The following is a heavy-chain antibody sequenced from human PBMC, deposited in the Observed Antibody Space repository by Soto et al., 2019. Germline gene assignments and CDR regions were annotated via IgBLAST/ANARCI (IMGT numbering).Heavy chain of an antibody. Sequence: WASVKVSCKASGYTFTSYGISWVRQAPGQGLEWMGWISAYNGNTNYAQKLQGRVTMTTDTSTSTAYMELRSLRSDDTAVYYCARAEYCSSTSSCYFDYWGQGTLVTVSS. CDR3: ARAEYCSSTSSCYFDY. D-gene: IGHD2-2*01. CDR1: GYTFTSYG. CDR2: ISAYNGNT. V-gene: IGHV1-18*01. J-gene: IGHJ4*02.